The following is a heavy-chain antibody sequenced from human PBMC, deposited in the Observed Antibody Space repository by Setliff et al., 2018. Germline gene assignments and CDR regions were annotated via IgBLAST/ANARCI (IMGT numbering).Heavy chain of an antibody. J-gene: IGHJ3*01. D-gene: IGHD2-15*01. CDR1: GYIFKSYG. CDR2: ISSYNDVT. CDR3: AISTLSICSGGSCPNAFDV. V-gene: IGHV1-18*01. Sequence: ASVKVSCKASGYIFKSYGISWVRQAPGQGLEWMGWISSYNDVTNYAQSFQGRVTMTTDTSKSAAYMDLRGLRSDDTAVYYCAISTLSICSGGSCPNAFDVWGQGTMVTVSS.